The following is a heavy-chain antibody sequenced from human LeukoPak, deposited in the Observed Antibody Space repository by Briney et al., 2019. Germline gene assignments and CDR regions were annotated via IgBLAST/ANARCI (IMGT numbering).Heavy chain of an antibody. V-gene: IGHV4-34*01. J-gene: IGHJ6*03. CDR3: ARRRGYSDPHYYYMDV. Sequence: PSETLSLTCAVDGGSFSGYYWSWIRQPPGKGLEWVGEINHSVSTNYNPSLKSGVTISVDTSKNQFSLKLSSVTAADTAVYYCARRRGYSDPHYYYMDVWGKGTPVTISS. CDR1: GGSFSGYY. CDR2: INHSVST. D-gene: IGHD5-12*01.